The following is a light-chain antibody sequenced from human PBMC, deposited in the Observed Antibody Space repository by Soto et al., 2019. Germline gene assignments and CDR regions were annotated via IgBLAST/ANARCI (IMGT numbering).Light chain of an antibody. CDR2: GAS. CDR3: QQYDSAPWT. CDR1: QSVSSSF. Sequence: EIVLTQSPGTLSLSPGERATLSCRASQSVSSSFLAWYQQKPGQAPRLLIYGASSRATGLPDRFSGSGSGTDFTLTISGLEPEEFALYYCQQYDSAPWTFGQGTRVEIK. V-gene: IGKV3-20*01. J-gene: IGKJ1*01.